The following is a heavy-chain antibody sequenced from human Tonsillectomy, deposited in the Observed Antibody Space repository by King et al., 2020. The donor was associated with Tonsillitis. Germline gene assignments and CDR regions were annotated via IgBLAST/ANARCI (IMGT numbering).Heavy chain of an antibody. CDR3: ARSPGCSGDCYPYYFDY. J-gene: IGHJ4*02. CDR1: GFTFSSYS. V-gene: IGHV3-48*02. CDR2: ISSSSSTI. Sequence: VQLVESGGGLVQPGGSLRLSCAASGFTFSSYSMNWVRQAPGKGLEWVSYISSSSSTIYYADSVKGRFTISSDNAKHSLYLQMNSLRDEDTAVYYCARSPGCSGDCYPYYFDYWGQGTLVTVSS. D-gene: IGHD2-21*02.